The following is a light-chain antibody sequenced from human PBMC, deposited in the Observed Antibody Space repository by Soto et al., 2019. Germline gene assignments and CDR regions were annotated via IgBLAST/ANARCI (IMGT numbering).Light chain of an antibody. Sequence: VLTQSPATLSLSPGERATLSCRASQSIHTSLAWYQQKPGQPPRLVVYDSTLRANGVPDRFGGSRSGTEFTLTINNLEPEDLAVYYCQQRNVWPPITFGQGTRLEIK. J-gene: IGKJ5*01. CDR2: DST. V-gene: IGKV3-11*01. CDR1: QSIHTS. CDR3: QQRNVWPPIT.